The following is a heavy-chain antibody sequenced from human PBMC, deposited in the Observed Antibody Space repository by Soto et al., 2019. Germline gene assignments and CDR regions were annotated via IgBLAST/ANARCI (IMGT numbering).Heavy chain of an antibody. CDR1: GGSISSSNW. J-gene: IGHJ4*02. D-gene: IGHD2-15*01. V-gene: IGHV4-4*02. CDR2: ISHSGST. Sequence: QVQLQESGPGLVKPSGTLSLTCAVSGGSISSSNWWSWVRQPPGKGLGWIGEISHSGSTNYNPSLTSRVTISVDKSMNQFALKLSSVTAAYTAVYYCARGVVVGVAATRYLYYWCQGTLVTVSS. CDR3: ARGVVVGVAATRYLYY.